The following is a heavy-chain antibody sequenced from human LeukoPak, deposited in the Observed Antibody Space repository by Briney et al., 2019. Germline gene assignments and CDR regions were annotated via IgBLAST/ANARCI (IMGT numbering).Heavy chain of an antibody. V-gene: IGHV3-21*01. CDR2: ISSSSSYI. J-gene: IGHJ6*04. CDR1: GFTFSSYS. Sequence: LGGSLRLSCAASGFTFSSYSMNWVRQAPGKGLEWVSSISSSSSYIYYADSVKGRFTISRDNAKNSLYLQMNSLRAEDTAVYYCARGWDYDILTGYYGPCYYYGMDVWGKGTTVTVSS. CDR3: ARGWDYDILTGYYGPCYYYGMDV. D-gene: IGHD3-9*01.